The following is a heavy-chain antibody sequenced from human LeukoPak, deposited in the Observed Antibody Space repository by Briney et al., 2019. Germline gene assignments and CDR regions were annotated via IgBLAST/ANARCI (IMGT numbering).Heavy chain of an antibody. J-gene: IGHJ4*02. D-gene: IGHD4-23*01. CDR2: IKPDGSEK. Sequence: PGGSLRLSCAASGFTLSNYWMSWVRQAPGKGLEWVANIKPDGSEKYYVDSVKGRFTISRDNAKNSLYLQLNSLRAEDTAVYYCARGGGNFDCWGQGTLVTVSS. CDR3: ARGGGNFDC. V-gene: IGHV3-7*05. CDR1: GFTLSNYW.